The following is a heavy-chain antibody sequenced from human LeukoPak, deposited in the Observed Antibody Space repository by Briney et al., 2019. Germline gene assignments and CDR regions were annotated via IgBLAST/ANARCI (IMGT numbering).Heavy chain of an antibody. Sequence: SETLSLTCTVSGGSISSSSYYWGWIRQPPGKGLEWIGSIYYSGSTYYNPSLRSRVTISVDTSKNQFSLKLSSVTAADTAVYYCARHGVVGATYDYWGQGTLVTVSS. J-gene: IGHJ4*02. V-gene: IGHV4-39*01. CDR1: GGSISSSSYY. D-gene: IGHD1-26*01. CDR2: IYYSGST. CDR3: ARHGVVGATYDY.